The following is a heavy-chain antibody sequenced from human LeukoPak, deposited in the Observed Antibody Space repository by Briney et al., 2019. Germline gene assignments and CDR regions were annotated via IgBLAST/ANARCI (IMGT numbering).Heavy chain of an antibody. J-gene: IGHJ4*02. CDR1: GYTFTNYG. Sequence: GASVKVSCKASGYTFTNYGIFWVRQAPGQGLEWMGWISAYSGNTNYAQKLQCRVTMTTETSTSTAYMELVSLRSDDTAVYYCAISQGSYYDTSGYLGGDYWGQGTLVTVSS. CDR3: AISQGSYYDTSGYLGGDY. D-gene: IGHD3-22*01. V-gene: IGHV1-18*01. CDR2: ISAYSGNT.